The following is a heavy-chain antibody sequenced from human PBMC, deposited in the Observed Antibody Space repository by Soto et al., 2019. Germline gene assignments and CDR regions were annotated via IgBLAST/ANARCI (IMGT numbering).Heavy chain of an antibody. CDR3: ARVTPGNNLYYFSGMDV. V-gene: IGHV3-30-3*01. Sequence: GGSLRLSCVASGFTFGTYAIHWVRQAPGKGLQWVALISYEGSNTYYADSVKGRFTVSRGNSKSTLYLQMNSLRPEDTGVYYCARVTPGNNLYYFSGMDVWGQGTSVTVS. CDR1: GFTFGTYA. D-gene: IGHD1-1*01. J-gene: IGHJ6*02. CDR2: ISYEGSNT.